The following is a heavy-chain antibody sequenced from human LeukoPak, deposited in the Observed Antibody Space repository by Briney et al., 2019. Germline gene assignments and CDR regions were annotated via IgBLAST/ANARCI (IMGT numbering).Heavy chain of an antibody. Sequence: SETLSLTCTVSGGSISSSSYYWGWIRQPPGKGLEWIGSIYYSGSIYYNPSLKSRVTISVDTSKNQFSLKLSSVTAADTAVYYCARRYIMITFGGVIVPGWFDPWGQGTLVTVSS. CDR2: IYYSGSI. J-gene: IGHJ5*02. D-gene: IGHD3-16*02. CDR1: GGSISSSSYY. V-gene: IGHV4-39*01. CDR3: ARRYIMITFGGVIVPGWFDP.